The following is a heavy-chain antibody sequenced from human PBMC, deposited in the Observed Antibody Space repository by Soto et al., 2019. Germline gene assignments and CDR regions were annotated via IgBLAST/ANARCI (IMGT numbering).Heavy chain of an antibody. J-gene: IGHJ3*02. Sequence: EVQLVESGGGLVKPGGSLRLSCAASGFTFSSYSMNWVRQAPGKGLEWVSSISSSSSYIYYADSVKGRFTISRDNAKNSLYLQMSSMRGEGTAVYYCARGVRLRRVGLDAFDIWGQGTMVTVSS. D-gene: IGHD3-10*01. CDR3: ARGVRLRRVGLDAFDI. CDR2: ISSSSSYI. V-gene: IGHV3-21*01. CDR1: GFTFSSYS.